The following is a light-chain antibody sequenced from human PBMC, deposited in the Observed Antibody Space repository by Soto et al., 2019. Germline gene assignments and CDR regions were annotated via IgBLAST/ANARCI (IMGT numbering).Light chain of an antibody. CDR2: KAS. V-gene: IGKV1-5*03. J-gene: IGKJ1*01. Sequence: DIQMPQSPSTLSGSVGDRVTITCRASQTISICLAWYQQKPGKAPKLLIYKASTLKSGVPSRFSGSGSGTEFTLTISSLQPDDFATYYCQHYNSYSEAFGQGTKG. CDR3: QHYNSYSEA. CDR1: QTISIC.